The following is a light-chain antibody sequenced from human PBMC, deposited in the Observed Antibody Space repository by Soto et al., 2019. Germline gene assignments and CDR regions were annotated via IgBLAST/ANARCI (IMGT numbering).Light chain of an antibody. J-gene: IGKJ1*01. CDR1: QSVSSSY. CDR2: GAS. V-gene: IGKV3-20*01. Sequence: EIVLTQSPGTLSLSPGERATLSCRASQSVSSSYLAWYQQKPGQAPRLLIYGASSRATGIPDRFSGSGSGTDFTLTISRLEPEDFVVYYCQQYSNSRTFGQGTKVEIK. CDR3: QQYSNSRT.